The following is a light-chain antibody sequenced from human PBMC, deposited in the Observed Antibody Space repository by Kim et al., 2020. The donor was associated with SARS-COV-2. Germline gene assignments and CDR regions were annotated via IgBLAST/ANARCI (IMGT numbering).Light chain of an antibody. J-gene: IGLJ3*02. CDR1: KLGDKY. CDR3: QAWGSSTAV. CDR2: QDS. Sequence: VSPAQNAGMTCSGDKLGDKYAFWCQQKPGRSPALLIYQDSKRPSGIPERFSGSNSGNTATLTISGTQAMDEADYYCQAWGSSTAVFGGGTQLTVL. V-gene: IGLV3-1*01.